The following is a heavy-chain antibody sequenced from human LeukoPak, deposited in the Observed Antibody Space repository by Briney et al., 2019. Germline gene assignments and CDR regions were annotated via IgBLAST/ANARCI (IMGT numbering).Heavy chain of an antibody. Sequence: ASVKVSCKASGYTFTSYAMHWVRQAPGQRLEWMGWINAGNGNTKYSQKFQGRVTITRDTSASTAYMELSSLRSEDTAVYYCARGGPENHYYGSGSYYKGPLFDYWGQGTLVTVSS. CDR1: GYTFTSYA. V-gene: IGHV1-3*01. CDR2: INAGNGNT. D-gene: IGHD3-10*01. CDR3: ARGGPENHYYGSGSYYKGPLFDY. J-gene: IGHJ4*02.